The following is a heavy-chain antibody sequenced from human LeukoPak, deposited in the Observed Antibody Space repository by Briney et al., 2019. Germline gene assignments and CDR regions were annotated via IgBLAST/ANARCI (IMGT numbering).Heavy chain of an antibody. CDR2: ISGAGDIA. V-gene: IGHV3-23*01. Sequence: LPGGSLRLSCAASGFLFSRCAMSWLRQAPGKGLEWVSSISGAGDIAHYAESAKGRFTIARDNSGNTLYVQMDSLRAEDTAVYYCAKVKSSLTLIGAGGQGTPVTVSS. CDR1: GFLFSRCA. CDR3: AKVKSSLTLIGA. J-gene: IGHJ1*01. D-gene: IGHD2-8*01.